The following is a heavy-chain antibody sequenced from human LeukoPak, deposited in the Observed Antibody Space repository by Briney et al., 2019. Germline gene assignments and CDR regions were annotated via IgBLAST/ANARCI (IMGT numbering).Heavy chain of an antibody. J-gene: IGHJ3*02. D-gene: IGHD1-26*01. CDR2: ITSSSSYI. CDR3: ARYRFVVGATDSFDI. V-gene: IGHV3-21*01. CDR1: GFTFSSYS. Sequence: KPGGSLRLSCAASGFTFSSYSMNWVRQAPGKGLEWVSSITSSSSYIYYADSVKGRFTISRDNARNSLSLQMNSLRAEDTAVYYCARYRFVVGATDSFDIWGQGTMVTVSS.